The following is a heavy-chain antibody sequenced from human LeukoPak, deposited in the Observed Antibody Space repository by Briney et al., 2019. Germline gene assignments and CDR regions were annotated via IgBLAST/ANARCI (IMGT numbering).Heavy chain of an antibody. CDR1: GFTFSSYG. V-gene: IGHV3-23*01. CDR3: AKRTITIYYYFDY. J-gene: IGHJ4*02. CDR2: ISHSGGST. D-gene: IGHD3-10*01. Sequence: GGSLRLSCAASGFTFSSYGMSWVRQAPGKGLEWVSAISHSGGSTYYAESVKGRFTISRDNSKNTLYLQMNSLRAEDTAVYYCAKRTITIYYYFDYWGQGTLVTVSS.